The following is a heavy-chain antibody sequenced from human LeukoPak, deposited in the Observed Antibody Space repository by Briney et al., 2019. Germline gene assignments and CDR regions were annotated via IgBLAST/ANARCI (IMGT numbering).Heavy chain of an antibody. D-gene: IGHD5-18*01. CDR1: GGSISNYC. CDR2: IYSTGST. Sequence: SETLSLTCTVSGGSISNYCRSWIRQPPGKGLEWIGYIYSTGSTNYNPSLKSRVTISVDTSKNQFSLKLSSVTAADTAVYYCARVLSGYSYGVFDYWGQGTLVTVSS. V-gene: IGHV4-59*01. CDR3: ARVLSGYSYGVFDY. J-gene: IGHJ4*02.